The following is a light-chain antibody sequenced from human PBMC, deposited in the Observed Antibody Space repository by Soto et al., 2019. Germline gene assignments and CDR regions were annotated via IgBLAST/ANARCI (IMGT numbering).Light chain of an antibody. V-gene: IGKV3-20*01. CDR2: GAS. J-gene: IGKJ4*01. CDR3: QQYAASPIT. Sequence: EIVLTQSPGTLSLATGERATLTCRASQSVGNNYLDWYQQKPGQAPRLLIHGASRRATGIPDRFSGSGSGTDFALTISSLEPEDFAVFYCQQYAASPITFGGGTKVEIK. CDR1: QSVGNNY.